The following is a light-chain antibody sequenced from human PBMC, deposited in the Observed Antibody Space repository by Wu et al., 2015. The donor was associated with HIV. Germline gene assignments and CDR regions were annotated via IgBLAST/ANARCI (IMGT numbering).Light chain of an antibody. CDR1: QSVGNS. Sequence: EVVMTQSPATLSVSPGERATLSCRTSQSVGNSLAWYQHKPGQGPRLLIYGSFTRASGAPARFSGSGSGTEFTLTISDIQSEDFAVYYCQHYHNWPPWTFGQGPR. CDR3: QHYHNWPPWT. V-gene: IGKV3-15*01. CDR2: GSF. J-gene: IGKJ1*01.